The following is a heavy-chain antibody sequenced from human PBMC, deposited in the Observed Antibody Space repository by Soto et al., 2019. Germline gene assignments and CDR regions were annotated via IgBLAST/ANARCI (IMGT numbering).Heavy chain of an antibody. D-gene: IGHD3-10*01. Sequence: GGSLRLSCVASGLTFGSRTMTWVRQAPGGGLQWVSTITDTGGDAKYEDSVRGRFVISRDNSKKTLYLQMTSLTAEDSAMYYCARGSTDSYPGSRIFDFWGRGTLVTVSS. J-gene: IGHJ4*02. CDR3: ARGSTDSYPGSRIFDF. CDR1: GLTFGSRT. V-gene: IGHV3-23*01. CDR2: ITDTGGDA.